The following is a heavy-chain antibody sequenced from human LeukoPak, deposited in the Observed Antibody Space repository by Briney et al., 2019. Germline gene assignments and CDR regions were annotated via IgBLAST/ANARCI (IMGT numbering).Heavy chain of an antibody. CDR1: GGSISSYY. J-gene: IGHJ3*02. CDR3: ARVAPGRYFDVDAFDI. V-gene: IGHV4-59*01. CDR2: IYYSGST. D-gene: IGHD3-9*01. Sequence: PSETLSLTCTVSGGSISSYYWSWIRPPPGKGLEWIGYIYYSGSTNYNPSLKSRVTISVDTSKNQFSLKLSSVTAADTAVYYCARVAPGRYFDVDAFDIWGQGTMVTVSS.